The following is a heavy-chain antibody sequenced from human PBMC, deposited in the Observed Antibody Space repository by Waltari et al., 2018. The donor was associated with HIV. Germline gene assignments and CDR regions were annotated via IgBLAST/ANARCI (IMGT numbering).Heavy chain of an antibody. J-gene: IGHJ3*02. Sequence: EVQLVESGGGPVKPGGSLRLSCAASGFTFSSYSMNWVRQAPGKGREWVSSISSSSSYIYYADSVKGRFTISRDNAKNSLYLQMNSLRAEDTAVYYCARDTSFWSSPDLDAFDIWGQGTMVTVSS. D-gene: IGHD3-3*01. CDR1: GFTFSSYS. CDR2: ISSSSSYI. CDR3: ARDTSFWSSPDLDAFDI. V-gene: IGHV3-21*01.